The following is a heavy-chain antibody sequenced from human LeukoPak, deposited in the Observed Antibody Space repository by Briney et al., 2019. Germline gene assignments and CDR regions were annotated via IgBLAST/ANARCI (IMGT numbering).Heavy chain of an antibody. Sequence: SETLSLTCTVSGGSISSSSYYRGWIRQPPGKGLEWIGSIYYSGSTYYNPSLKSRVTISVDTSKNQFSLKLSSVTAADTAVYYCARYLDWLSQVPDWGQGTLVTVSS. J-gene: IGHJ1*01. CDR1: GGSISSSSYY. CDR2: IYYSGST. CDR3: ARYLDWLSQVPD. V-gene: IGHV4-39*01. D-gene: IGHD3-9*01.